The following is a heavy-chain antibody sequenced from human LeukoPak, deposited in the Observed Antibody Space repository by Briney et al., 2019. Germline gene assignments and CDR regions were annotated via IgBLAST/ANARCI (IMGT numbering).Heavy chain of an antibody. V-gene: IGHV6-1*01. Sequence: SQTLSLTCAISGDSVSSNSASWDWIRQSPSRGLEWLGRTYYRSKWYNDYAVSVKSRIIINPDTSKNQISLQLNSVTPEDTAVYYCARGGQGDGYSADEAFDFWGQGTMVTVSS. D-gene: IGHD5-24*01. CDR2: TYYRSKWYN. CDR1: GDSVSSNSAS. J-gene: IGHJ3*01. CDR3: ARGGQGDGYSADEAFDF.